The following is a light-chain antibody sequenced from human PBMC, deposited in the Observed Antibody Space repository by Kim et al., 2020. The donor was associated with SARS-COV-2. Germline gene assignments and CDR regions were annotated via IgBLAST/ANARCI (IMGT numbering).Light chain of an antibody. CDR2: GAS. CDR1: QSVRSN. Sequence: EIVMTQSPATLSVSPGERATLSCRASQSVRSNLAWYQQKPGQAPRLLIYGASTRATGIPARFSGSGSGTEFTLTISSLQSEDFAVYYCQQYNNWPPYTFGQGTTLEI. J-gene: IGKJ2*01. V-gene: IGKV3-15*01. CDR3: QQYNNWPPYT.